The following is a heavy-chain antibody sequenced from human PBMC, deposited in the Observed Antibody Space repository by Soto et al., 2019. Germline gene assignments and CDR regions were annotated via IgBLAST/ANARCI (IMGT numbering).Heavy chain of an antibody. CDR1: GFTFSSYG. D-gene: IGHD3-10*01. CDR2: ISYDGSNK. CDR3: ARGGRGSSGFYYGMDV. V-gene: IGHV3-30*03. Sequence: QVQLVESGGGVVQPGRSLRLSCAASGFTFSSYGMHWVRQAPGKGLEWVAVISYDGSNKYYADSVKGRFTISRDNSKNTLYLQMNSLRAEDTAVYYCARGGRGSSGFYYGMDVWGQGTTVTVSS. J-gene: IGHJ6*02.